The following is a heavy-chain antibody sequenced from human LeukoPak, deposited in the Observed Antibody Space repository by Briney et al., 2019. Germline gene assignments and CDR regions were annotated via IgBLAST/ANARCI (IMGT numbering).Heavy chain of an antibody. D-gene: IGHD3-10*01. CDR1: GGSISSYY. CDR2: IYYSGSI. CDR3: ARSTMVRGVITNDAFDI. Sequence: SETLSLTCTVSGGSISSYYWSWIRQPPGKGLEWIGYIYYSGSINYNPSLKSRVTISVDTSKNQFSLKLSSVTAADTAVYYCARSTMVRGVITNDAFDIWGQGTMVTVSS. J-gene: IGHJ3*02. V-gene: IGHV4-59*01.